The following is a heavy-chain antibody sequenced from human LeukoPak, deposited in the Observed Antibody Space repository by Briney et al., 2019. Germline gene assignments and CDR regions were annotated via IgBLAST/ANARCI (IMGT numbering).Heavy chain of an antibody. CDR3: ARAGYYDSNGYPYYFDY. J-gene: IGHJ4*02. V-gene: IGHV3-53*01. CDR2: IYSGGST. CDR1: GFTVSSNY. Sequence: PGGSLRLSCAASGFTVSSNYMSWVRQAPGKGLEWVSVIYSGGSTYYADSVKGRFTISRDNSKNTLYLQMNSLRAEDTAVYYCARAGYYDSNGYPYYFDYWGQGTLVTVSS. D-gene: IGHD3-22*01.